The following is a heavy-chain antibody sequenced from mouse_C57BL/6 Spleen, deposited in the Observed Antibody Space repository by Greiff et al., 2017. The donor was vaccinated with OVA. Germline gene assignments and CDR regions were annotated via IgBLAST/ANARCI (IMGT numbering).Heavy chain of an antibody. D-gene: IGHD1-1*01. CDR1: GFTFSSYA. V-gene: IGHV5-4*01. CDR2: ISDGGSYT. CDR3: ARDYGSSYLYYFDD. Sequence: EVKLVESGGGLVKPGGSLKLSCAASGFTFSSYAMSWVRQTPEKRLEWVATISDGGSYTYYPENVKGRFTISRDNAKNNLYLQMSLLKSEDTAMYYCARDYGSSYLYYFDDWGQGTTLTVSS. J-gene: IGHJ2*01.